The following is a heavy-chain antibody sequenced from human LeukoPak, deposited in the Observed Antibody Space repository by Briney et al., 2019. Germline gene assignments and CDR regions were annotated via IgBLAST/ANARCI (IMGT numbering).Heavy chain of an antibody. CDR3: ARGEAAAGRTYNWFDP. CDR1: GGSISSGSYY. CDR2: IYTSGST. V-gene: IGHV4-61*02. Sequence: SQTLSLTCTVSGGSISSGSYYWSWIRQPAGKGLEWIGRIYTSGSTNYNPSLKSRVTISVDTSKNQFSLKLSSVTAADTAVYYCARGEAAAGRTYNWFDPWGQGTLVTVSS. D-gene: IGHD6-13*01. J-gene: IGHJ5*02.